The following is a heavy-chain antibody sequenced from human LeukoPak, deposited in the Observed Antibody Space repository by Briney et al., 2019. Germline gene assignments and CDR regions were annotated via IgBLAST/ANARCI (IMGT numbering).Heavy chain of an antibody. CDR1: GFTFSSYS. CDR2: ISSSKSII. Sequence: PGGSLRLSCAASGFTFSSYSMNWVRQAPGKGLEWVSYISSSKSIIYYADSVKGRFTISRDNAKNLMYLQMNSLRAEDTAVYYCAKDRAVAGTNDFDYWGQGTLVTVSS. D-gene: IGHD6-19*01. J-gene: IGHJ4*02. CDR3: AKDRAVAGTNDFDY. V-gene: IGHV3-48*01.